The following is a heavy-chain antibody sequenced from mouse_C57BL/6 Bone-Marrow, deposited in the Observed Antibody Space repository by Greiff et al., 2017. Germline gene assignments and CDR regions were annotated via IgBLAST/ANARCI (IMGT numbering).Heavy chain of an antibody. CDR2: ISSGSSTI. J-gene: IGHJ3*01. CDR3: ARGVYYGKGAY. CDR1: GFTFSDYG. Sequence: VQLKQSGGGLVKPGGSLKLSCAASGFTFSDYGMHWVRQAPEKGLEWVAYISSGSSTIYYADTVKGRFTISRDNAKNTLFLQMTSLRSEDTAMYYCARGVYYGKGAYWGQGTLVTVSA. D-gene: IGHD2-1*01. V-gene: IGHV5-17*01.